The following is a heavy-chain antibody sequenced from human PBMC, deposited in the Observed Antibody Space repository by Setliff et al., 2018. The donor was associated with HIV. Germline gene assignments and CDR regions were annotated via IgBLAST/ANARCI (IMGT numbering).Heavy chain of an antibody. CDR2: INPNSGGT. Sequence: GASVKVSCKASGYTFTGYYMHWVRQAPGQGLEWMGWINPNSGGTNYAQKFQGRVTMTRDTSIGTAYMELSRVKSDDTAVYYCARGSGYTRSWVPGGSWGQGTMVTVSS. CDR1: GYTFTGYY. D-gene: IGHD6-13*01. V-gene: IGHV1-2*02. CDR3: ARGSGYTRSWVPGGS. J-gene: IGHJ3*01.